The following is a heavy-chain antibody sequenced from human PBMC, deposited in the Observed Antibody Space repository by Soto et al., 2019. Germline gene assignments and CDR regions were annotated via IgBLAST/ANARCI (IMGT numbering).Heavy chain of an antibody. Sequence: QVQLVESGGGVVQPGRSLRLSCAASGFTFDTYGMHWVRQAPGKGLEWVAVISFDGSNKYYADSVKGRFTISRDNSKNTMSLQMNSLTTEDPAVYYCAKEFRGATSLNSAYYSYMDVWGKGTTFTVSS. D-gene: IGHD1-1*01. CDR1: GFTFDTYG. J-gene: IGHJ6*03. V-gene: IGHV3-30*18. CDR2: ISFDGSNK. CDR3: AKEFRGATSLNSAYYSYMDV.